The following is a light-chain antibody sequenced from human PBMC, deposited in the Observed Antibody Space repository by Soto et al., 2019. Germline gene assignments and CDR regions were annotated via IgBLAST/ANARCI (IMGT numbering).Light chain of an antibody. CDR3: QQYKNWPL. CDR2: GAS. V-gene: IGKV3-15*01. J-gene: IGKJ5*01. Sequence: EIVMTQSPATLSVSPGEGATLSCRASQSITNYVGWYQQKPGQAPRLLLYGASTRATGIPVRFSGSGFGTEFTLTISSLQSEDFAVYYCQQYKNWPLFGQGTRLEI. CDR1: QSITNY.